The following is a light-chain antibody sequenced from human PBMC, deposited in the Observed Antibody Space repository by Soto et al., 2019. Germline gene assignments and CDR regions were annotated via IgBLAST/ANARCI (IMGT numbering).Light chain of an antibody. Sequence: EIVLAQSPGTLSLSPGERATLSCRASHSVSGNYLAWFQQIPGQAPRLLIYGASSRATGIPDRFSGSGSGTDFTLTINRLEPEDFAVYYCQQYGSSPHTFGQGTKLEIK. CDR2: GAS. V-gene: IGKV3-20*01. CDR1: HSVSGNY. J-gene: IGKJ2*01. CDR3: QQYGSSPHT.